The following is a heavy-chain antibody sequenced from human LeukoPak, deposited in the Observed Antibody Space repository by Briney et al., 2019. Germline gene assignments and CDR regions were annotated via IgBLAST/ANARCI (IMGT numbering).Heavy chain of an antibody. CDR1: GGSISSYY. Sequence: PSETLSLTCTVSGGSISSYYWSWIRQPPGKGLEWIGYIYYSGSTNYNPSLKSRVTISVDTSKNQFSLKLSSVTAADTAVYYCAGGLERHNDAFDIWGQGTMATVSS. CDR2: IYYSGST. J-gene: IGHJ3*02. D-gene: IGHD1-1*01. CDR3: AGGLERHNDAFDI. V-gene: IGHV4-59*08.